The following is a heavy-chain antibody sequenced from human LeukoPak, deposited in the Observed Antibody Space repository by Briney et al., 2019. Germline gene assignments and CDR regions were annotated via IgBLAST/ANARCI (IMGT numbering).Heavy chain of an antibody. CDR3: ARDYVPYDAFDI. J-gene: IGHJ3*02. CDR2: INSDGSTT. Sequence: PGGSLRLSCAASGFTFSSYWMHWVRHAPGKGLVWVSRINSDGSTTSYADSVKGRFTISRDNAKNTLYLQMNSLRAEDTAVYYCARDYVPYDAFDIWGRGTMVTVSS. D-gene: IGHD3-10*02. V-gene: IGHV3-74*01. CDR1: GFTFSSYW.